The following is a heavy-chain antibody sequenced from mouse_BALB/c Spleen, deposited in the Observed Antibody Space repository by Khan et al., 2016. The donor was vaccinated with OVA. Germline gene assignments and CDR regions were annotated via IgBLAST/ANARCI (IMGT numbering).Heavy chain of an antibody. J-gene: IGHJ4*01. CDR2: INTHSGVP. Sequence: QIQLVQSGPELKKPGETVRISCKASGYTFSTAGIQWVQKMPGKGLKRIGWINTHSGVPKYAEDFKGRFAFSLEISVNTAYLQITNLKNEDTATYVGARGGSADYRNDGGAMEYWGQGTSVTVSS. CDR3: ARGGSADYRNDGGAMEY. CDR1: GYTFSTAG. V-gene: IGHV9-4*02. D-gene: IGHD2-12*01.